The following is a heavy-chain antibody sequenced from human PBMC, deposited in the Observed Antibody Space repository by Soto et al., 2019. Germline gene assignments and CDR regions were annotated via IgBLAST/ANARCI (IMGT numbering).Heavy chain of an antibody. CDR1: GCSISGGGFS. J-gene: IGHJ4*02. Sequence: QLQLQESGSRLVKPSQTLSLTCAVSGCSISGGGFSWSWIRQPPGKGLEWIGYILHTGGTQYNPALKSRGYMSVDKSKNQFSLHLTAVTAADAAVYYCARLQFGEGFDYWGQGALVTVSS. CDR2: ILHTGGT. D-gene: IGHD3-10*01. CDR3: ARLQFGEGFDY. V-gene: IGHV4-30-2*01.